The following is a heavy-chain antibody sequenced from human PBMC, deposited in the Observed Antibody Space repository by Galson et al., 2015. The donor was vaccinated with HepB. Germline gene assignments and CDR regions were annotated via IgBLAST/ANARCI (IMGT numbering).Heavy chain of an antibody. J-gene: IGHJ4*02. CDR1: GYTFTGYY. CDR3: ARDGYNYVVGLGY. Sequence: SVKVSCKASGYTFTGYYMHWVRQAPGQGLEWMGIINPSGGSTSYAQKFQGRVTMTRDTSTSTVYMELSSLRSEDTAVYYCARDGYNYVVGLGYWGQGTLVTVSS. CDR2: INPSGGST. V-gene: IGHV1-46*01. D-gene: IGHD5-24*01.